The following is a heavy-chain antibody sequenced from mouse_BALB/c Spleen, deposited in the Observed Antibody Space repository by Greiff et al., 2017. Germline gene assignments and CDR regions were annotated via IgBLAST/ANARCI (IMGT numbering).Heavy chain of an antibody. V-gene: IGHV5-12-2*01. D-gene: IGHD2-3*01. CDR3: ARTDGSAWFAY. Sequence: EVHLVESGGGLVQPGGSLKLSCAASGFTFSSYTMSWVRQTPEKRLEWVAYISNGGGSTYYPDTVKGRFTISRDNAKNTLYLQMSSLKSEDTAMYYCARTDGSAWFAYWGQGTLVTVSA. CDR2: ISNGGGST. CDR1: GFTFSSYT. J-gene: IGHJ3*01.